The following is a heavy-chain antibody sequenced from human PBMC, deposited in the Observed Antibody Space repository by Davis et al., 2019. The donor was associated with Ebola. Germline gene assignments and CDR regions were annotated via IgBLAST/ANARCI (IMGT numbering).Heavy chain of an antibody. D-gene: IGHD3-22*01. J-gene: IGHJ4*02. Sequence: MPSETLSLTCTVSGGSISSYYWSWIRQPPGKGLEWIGEINHSGSTNYNPSLKSRVTISVDTSKNQFSLKLSSVTAADTAVYYCARSRVSSGWSDYWGQGTLVTVSS. V-gene: IGHV4-34*01. CDR2: INHSGST. CDR1: GGSISSYY. CDR3: ARSRVSSGWSDY.